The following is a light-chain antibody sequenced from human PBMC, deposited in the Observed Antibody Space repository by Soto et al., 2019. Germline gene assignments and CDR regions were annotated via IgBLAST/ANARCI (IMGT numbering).Light chain of an antibody. CDR2: GAS. CDR3: QQSYNTPRT. Sequence: DIQMTPSPSSLSASVGDRVTITCRASQSISSYLNWYQQRPGKAPKVLIYGASTLQSGVPSRFSGSGSGTEFTLTISSLQPEDFATYYCQQSYNTPRTFGQGTKVDIK. V-gene: IGKV1-39*01. J-gene: IGKJ1*01. CDR1: QSISSY.